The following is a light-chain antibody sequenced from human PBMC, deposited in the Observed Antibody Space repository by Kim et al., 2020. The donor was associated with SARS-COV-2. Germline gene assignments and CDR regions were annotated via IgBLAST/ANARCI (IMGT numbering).Light chain of an antibody. CDR2: DAS. CDR3: QQYNTN. J-gene: IGKJ4*01. CDR1: QSIYSS. V-gene: IGKV1-5*01. Sequence: TLSSSVGDRVTITCRASQSIYSSLAWYQQKPGKAPKVLIYDASSLASGVPSRFSGSGSGTEFTLTISSLQPDYFATYYCQQYNTNFGGGTKVDIK.